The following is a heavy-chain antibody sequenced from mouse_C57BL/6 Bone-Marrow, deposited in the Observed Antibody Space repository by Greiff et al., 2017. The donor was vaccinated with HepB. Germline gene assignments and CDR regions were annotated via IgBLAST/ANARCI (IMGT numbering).Heavy chain of an antibody. CDR2: IDPETGGT. CDR1: GYTFTDYE. V-gene: IGHV1-15*01. D-gene: IGHD4-1*01. CDR3: TTDGTRAMDC. Sequence: QVQLQQSGAELVRPGASVTLSCKASGYTFTDYEMHWVKQTPVHGLEWIGAIDPETGGTAYNQKFKGKAILTADKSSSTAYMELRSLTSEDSAVYSCTTDGTRAMDCWGQGTSVTVSS. J-gene: IGHJ4*01.